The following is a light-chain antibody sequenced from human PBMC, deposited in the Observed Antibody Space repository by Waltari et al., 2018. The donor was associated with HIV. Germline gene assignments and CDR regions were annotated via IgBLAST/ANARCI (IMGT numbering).Light chain of an antibody. Sequence: QSALTQPPSTSGTPGQTVTIPCSGSSSNIGDNYVSWYQQLPGTAPKLLIYRNSQRPSGVRDRFSGSKSGTSASLAINDLRSEDEADYYCQSYDSSLSGGDVVFGGGTKLTVL. V-gene: IGLV1-47*01. J-gene: IGLJ2*01. CDR3: QSYDSSLSGGDVV. CDR1: SSNIGDNY. CDR2: RNS.